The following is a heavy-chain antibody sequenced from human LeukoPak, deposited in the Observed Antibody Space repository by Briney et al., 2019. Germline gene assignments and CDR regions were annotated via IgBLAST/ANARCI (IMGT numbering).Heavy chain of an antibody. CDR2: ISYDGSNK. D-gene: IGHD1-1*01. V-gene: IGHV3-30*18. CDR3: AKDAGYNWNDYGRDAFDI. CDR1: GFTFSSYG. Sequence: GGSLRLSCAASGFTFSSYGMHWVRQAPGKGLEWVAVISYDGSNKYYADSVKGRFTISRDNSKNTLYLQMNSLRAEDTAVYYCAKDAGYNWNDYGRDAFDIWGQGTMVTVSS. J-gene: IGHJ3*02.